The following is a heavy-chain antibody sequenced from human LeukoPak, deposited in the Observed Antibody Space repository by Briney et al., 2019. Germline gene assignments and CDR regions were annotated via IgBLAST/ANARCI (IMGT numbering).Heavy chain of an antibody. J-gene: IGHJ5*02. D-gene: IGHD1-26*01. CDR1: GFTFSSYE. Sequence: PGGSLRLSCAASGFTFSSYEMNWVRQAPGKGLEWVSYISSSGNTIYYADSVKGRFTISRDNAKNSLYLQMNSLRAEDTAVYYCARGARIVNWFDPWGQGTLVTVSS. V-gene: IGHV3-48*03. CDR2: ISSSGNTI. CDR3: ARGARIVNWFDP.